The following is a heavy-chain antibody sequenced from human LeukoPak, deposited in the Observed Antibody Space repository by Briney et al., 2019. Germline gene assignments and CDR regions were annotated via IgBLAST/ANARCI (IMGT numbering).Heavy chain of an antibody. CDR3: AREAYCGGDCYSGWDY. J-gene: IGHJ4*02. Sequence: GGSLRLSCAASGFSFSSFWMYWVRQAPGKGLVWVSGINSDGSNTNYADSVKGRFTISRDNAKNSLYLQMNSLRAKDTAVYYCAREAYCGGDCYSGWDYWGQGTLVTVSS. CDR1: GFSFSSFW. V-gene: IGHV3-74*01. D-gene: IGHD2-21*02. CDR2: INSDGSNT.